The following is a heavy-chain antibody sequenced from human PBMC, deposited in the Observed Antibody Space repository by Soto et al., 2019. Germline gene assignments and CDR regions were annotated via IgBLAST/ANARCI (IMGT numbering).Heavy chain of an antibody. Sequence: GESLKISCKASGYSFTTYWIGWVRQMPGKGLEWMGIIYPYDSETRYSPSFQGQVTNSADKSISAAYLQWSSLKASDTAMYYCARHLVGATRGNFDYWGQGTLVTVSS. J-gene: IGHJ4*02. CDR1: GYSFTTYW. CDR3: ARHLVGATRGNFDY. CDR2: IYPYDSET. D-gene: IGHD1-26*01. V-gene: IGHV5-51*01.